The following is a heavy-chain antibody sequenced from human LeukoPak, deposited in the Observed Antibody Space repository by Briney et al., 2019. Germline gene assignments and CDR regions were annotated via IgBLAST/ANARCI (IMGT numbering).Heavy chain of an antibody. V-gene: IGHV1-8*01. D-gene: IGHD3-3*01. J-gene: IGHJ4*02. CDR3: ARGDTIFGVVIYYFDY. CDR2: MNPKSGNT. CDR1: GYTFTSYD. Sequence: ASVKVSCKASGYTFTSYDINWVRQATGQGLEWMGWMNPKSGNTGYAQKFQGRVTMTRNTSISTAYMELSSLRSGDTAVYYCARGDTIFGVVIYYFDYWGQGTLVTVSS.